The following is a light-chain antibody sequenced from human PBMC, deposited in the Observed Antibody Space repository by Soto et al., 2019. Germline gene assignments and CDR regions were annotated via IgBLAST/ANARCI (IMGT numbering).Light chain of an antibody. CDR1: QTISSW. CDR2: KAS. CDR3: QHYNSYLEA. Sequence: DIQMTQSPSTLSGSVGDRVTMTCRASQTISSWLAWYQQKPGKAPKLLIYKASTLKSGVPSRFSGSGSGTEFTLTISSLQPDDFATYYCQHYNSYLEAFGQGTKVDIK. J-gene: IGKJ1*01. V-gene: IGKV1-5*03.